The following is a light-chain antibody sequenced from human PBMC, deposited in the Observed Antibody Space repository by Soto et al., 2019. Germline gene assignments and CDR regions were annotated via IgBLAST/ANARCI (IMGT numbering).Light chain of an antibody. Sequence: DIQMTQSPSSLSASVGDRVTITCRASQGIRNYLGWFQQKPGEAPKRLIHATSSLEGGVPSRFSGSGSGTEFTLTISSLQPEDFATYYCLQHNSYPYTFGQGTKLEIK. J-gene: IGKJ2*01. CDR3: LQHNSYPYT. CDR1: QGIRNY. V-gene: IGKV1-17*01. CDR2: ATS.